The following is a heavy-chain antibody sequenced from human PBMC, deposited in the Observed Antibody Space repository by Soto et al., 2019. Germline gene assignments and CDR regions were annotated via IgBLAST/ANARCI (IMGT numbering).Heavy chain of an antibody. V-gene: IGHV1-69*01. CDR1: GGTYSSYA. Sequence: QVQLVQSGAEVKKPGSSVKVSCKASGGTYSSYAISWVRQAPGQGLEWMGGIIPIFGTANYAQKFQGRVTITADESTSTAYMELSSLRSEDTAVYDCARLVYSSSRDLGYWGQGTLVTVSS. CDR3: ARLVYSSSRDLGY. D-gene: IGHD6-6*01. J-gene: IGHJ4*02. CDR2: IIPIFGTA.